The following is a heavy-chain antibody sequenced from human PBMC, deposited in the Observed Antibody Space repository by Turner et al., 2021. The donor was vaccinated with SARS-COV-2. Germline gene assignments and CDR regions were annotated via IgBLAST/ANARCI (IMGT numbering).Heavy chain of an antibody. CDR2: INSDGSGT. Sequence: VQRVESGGGVVQPGGSRRLSCAASGFTFSSYWMHWVRQAPGKGLVWVSRINSDGSGTTYADSVKGRFTISRDNAKNTLYLRMNSLRAEDTAVYYCASGGSWVYTMDVWGQGTTVTVSS. CDR1: GFTFSSYW. CDR3: ASGGSWVYTMDV. D-gene: IGHD2-15*01. V-gene: IGHV3-74*01. J-gene: IGHJ6*02.